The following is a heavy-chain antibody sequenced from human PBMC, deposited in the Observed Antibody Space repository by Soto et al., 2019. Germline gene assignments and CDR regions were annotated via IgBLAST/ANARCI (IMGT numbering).Heavy chain of an antibody. J-gene: IGHJ4*02. CDR3: ARSTALSSGWYLDFDY. CDR1: GGSISTYY. V-gene: IGHV4-59*08. CDR2: ISDTGNT. Sequence: SETLSLTCTVSGGSISTYYWSWIRQPPGKGLEWIAFISDTGNTNYNPSLMSRVTISVDTSTNQFSLNLRSVTAADTAVYYCARSTALSSGWYLDFDYWGQGTLVTVSS. D-gene: IGHD6-19*01.